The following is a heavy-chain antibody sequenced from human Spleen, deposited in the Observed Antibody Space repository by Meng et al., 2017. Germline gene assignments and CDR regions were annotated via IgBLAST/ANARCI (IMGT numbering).Heavy chain of an antibody. D-gene: IGHD4-17*01. CDR3: AKEREYGDFDY. V-gene: IGHV7-4-1*02. J-gene: IGHJ4*02. CDR1: GYTFTGYY. CDR2: INTNTGTP. Sequence: ASVKVSCKASGYTFTGYYMHWVRQAPGQGLQWMGWINTNTGTPTYAQGFTGRFVFSLDTSVSTAYLQISSLKAEDTAVYYCAKEREYGDFDYWGQGTLVTVSS.